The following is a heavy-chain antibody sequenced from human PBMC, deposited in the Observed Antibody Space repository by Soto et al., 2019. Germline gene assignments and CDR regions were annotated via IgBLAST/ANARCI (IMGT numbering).Heavy chain of an antibody. CDR3: ARGGEDSNFIYRPFDS. CDR1: GYTFTAYS. Sequence: ASVKVSCKASGYTFTAYSIHWLRQAPGQGLEWMGWINSVSGFTDSSQKVQGRATITRDTSASTVYMELSRLASDDTAIYYGARGGEDSNFIYRPFDSWGQGTLVTVSS. V-gene: IGHV1-3*04. D-gene: IGHD4-4*01. CDR2: INSVSGFT. J-gene: IGHJ4*02.